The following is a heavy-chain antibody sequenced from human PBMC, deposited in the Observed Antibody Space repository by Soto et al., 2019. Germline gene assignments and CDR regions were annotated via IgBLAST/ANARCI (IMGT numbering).Heavy chain of an antibody. CDR2: ISGGIDTS. D-gene: IGHD2-15*01. CDR3: AKATLGTCSGATCYYFDS. V-gene: IGHV3-23*01. CDR1: GFTFSSYA. Sequence: EVQLLESGGGLIQPGGSLRLSCAASGFTFSSYAMSWVRQAPGRRLEWASTISGGIDTSYHAGSVGGRFSISRDDSKNTVYLQMNNLRAEDTALYYCAKATLGTCSGATCYYFDSWGQGTPVTVSS. J-gene: IGHJ4*02.